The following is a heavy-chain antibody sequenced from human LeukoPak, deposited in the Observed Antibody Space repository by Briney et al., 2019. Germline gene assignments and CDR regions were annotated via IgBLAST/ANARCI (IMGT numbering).Heavy chain of an antibody. CDR3: ARDPDSSSEWGPFDY. CDR1: GVSVSGNSAS. V-gene: IGHV6-1*01. D-gene: IGHD6-6*01. Sequence: SQTLSLTCAVSGVSVSGNSASWNWISQSPSGGLEWLGSTYYRSKLSNDYAHSVKSRITINPDTSKNEFYLQLDSGTPEDTAVYYCARDPDSSSEWGPFDYWGQGTLVTVSS. CDR2: TYYRSKLSN. J-gene: IGHJ4*02.